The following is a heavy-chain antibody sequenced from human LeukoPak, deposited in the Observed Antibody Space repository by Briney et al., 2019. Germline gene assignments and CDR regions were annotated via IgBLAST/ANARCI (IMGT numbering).Heavy chain of an antibody. D-gene: IGHD3-16*02. Sequence: SETLSLTCTVSGGSISSSSYYWGWIRQPPGKGLEWIGSIYYSGSTYYNPSLKSRVTISVDTSKNQFSLKLSSVTAADTAVYYCARAPPYDYVWGSYRPKGAFDIWGQGTMVTVSS. CDR2: IYYSGST. CDR1: GGSISSSSYY. V-gene: IGHV4-39*07. J-gene: IGHJ3*02. CDR3: ARAPPYDYVWGSYRPKGAFDI.